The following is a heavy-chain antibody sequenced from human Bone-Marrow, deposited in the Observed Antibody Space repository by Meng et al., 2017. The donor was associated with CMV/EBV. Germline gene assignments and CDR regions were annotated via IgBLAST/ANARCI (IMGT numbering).Heavy chain of an antibody. D-gene: IGHD6-13*01. J-gene: IGHJ4*02. CDR3: AKVADQYYFDS. CDR2: ISGSSSYT. Sequence: SSAASGFTFSSYSMNWVRQAPGKGLGWVSSISGSSSYTYYADSVKGRFTISRDNAKNSLYLQMNSLRAEDTAVYYCAKVADQYYFDSWGQGTLVTAPQ. CDR1: GFTFSSYS. V-gene: IGHV3-21*01.